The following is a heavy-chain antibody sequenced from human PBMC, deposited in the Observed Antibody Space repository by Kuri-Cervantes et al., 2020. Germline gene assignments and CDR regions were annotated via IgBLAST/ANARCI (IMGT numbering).Heavy chain of an antibody. CDR2: IWYDGSNK. CDR1: GFTFSSYG. V-gene: IGHV3-33*08. Sequence: GESLKISCAASGFTFSSYGMYWVRQAPGKGLEWVAVIWYDGSNKYYVDSVKGRFTISRDNSKNTLYLQMNSLRAEDTAVYYCAREGSGYCSSTSCPRGNFYYYYYMDVWGKGTTVTVSS. CDR3: AREGSGYCSSTSCPRGNFYYYYYMDV. J-gene: IGHJ6*03. D-gene: IGHD2-2*01.